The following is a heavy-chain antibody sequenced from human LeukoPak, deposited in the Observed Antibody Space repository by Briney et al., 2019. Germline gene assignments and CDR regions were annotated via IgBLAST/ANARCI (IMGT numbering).Heavy chain of an antibody. Sequence: APVPVPHQPSGYTLPRSYILGVRQAPGPGVEWMGIINPRIGSTNYAQQFQGSVTMSRDTSTRTVYMELTSLRAVDTAIYYCARDWGVVGLTSKKYFDYWGQGNLVTGSS. D-gene: IGHD1-26*01. V-gene: IGHV1-46*01. CDR2: INPRIGST. J-gene: IGHJ4*02. CDR1: GYTLPRSY. CDR3: ARDWGVVGLTSKKYFDY.